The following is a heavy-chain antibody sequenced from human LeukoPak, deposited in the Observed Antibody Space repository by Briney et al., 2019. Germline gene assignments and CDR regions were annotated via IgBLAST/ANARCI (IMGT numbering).Heavy chain of an antibody. D-gene: IGHD3-22*01. V-gene: IGHV4-39*07. Sequence: SETLSLTCTVSGGSISSSSYYWGWIRQPPGKGLEWIGSIYYSGSTNYNPSLKSRVTISVDTSKNQFSLKLSSVTAADTAVYYCARAARPYYYDSSGYSFDYWGQGTLVTVSS. CDR3: ARAARPYYYDSSGYSFDY. CDR2: IYYSGST. CDR1: GGSISSSSYY. J-gene: IGHJ4*02.